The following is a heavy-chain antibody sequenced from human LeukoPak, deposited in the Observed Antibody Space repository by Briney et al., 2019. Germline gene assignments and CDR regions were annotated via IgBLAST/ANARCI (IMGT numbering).Heavy chain of an antibody. CDR2: ISYDGSNK. CDR1: GFTFSSYG. Sequence: GGSLRLSCAASGFTFSSYGMHWVRQAPGKGLEWVAVISYDGSNKYYADSVKGRFTISRDNSKNTLYLQMNSLRAEDTAVYYCARDFHFGYWGQGTLVTVSS. V-gene: IGHV3-30*03. CDR3: ARDFHFGY. J-gene: IGHJ4*02.